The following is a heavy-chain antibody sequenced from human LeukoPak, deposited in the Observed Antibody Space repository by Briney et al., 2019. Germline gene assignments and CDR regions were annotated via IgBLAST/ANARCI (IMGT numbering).Heavy chain of an antibody. V-gene: IGHV1-2*04. Sequence: ASVKVSCKASGGTFSSYAISWVRQAPGQGLEWMGWINPNSGGTNYAQKFQGWVTMTRDTSISTAYMELSRLRSDDTAVYYCARGYCTNGVCYTFDYWGQGTLVTVSS. CDR1: GGTFSSYA. J-gene: IGHJ4*02. D-gene: IGHD2-8*01. CDR3: ARGYCTNGVCYTFDY. CDR2: INPNSGGT.